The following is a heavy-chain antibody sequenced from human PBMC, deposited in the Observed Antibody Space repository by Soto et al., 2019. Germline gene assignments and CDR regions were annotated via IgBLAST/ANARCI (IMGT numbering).Heavy chain of an antibody. V-gene: IGHV1-2*02. CDR3: ASGLAAGVTPGDRFDL. CDR2: MQPRSGGS. D-gene: IGHD6-13*01. CDR1: GFAFGDSY. Sequence: QVQLVQSGAEMKKPGASVEVSCKASGFAFGDSYIHWMRQAPGQGPEWMGWMQPRSGGSNYAHKFQVRFTMTRDTSISTAYMELRGLKFDDTAVYYCASGLAAGVTPGDRFDLWGQGTLVTVSA. J-gene: IGHJ4*02.